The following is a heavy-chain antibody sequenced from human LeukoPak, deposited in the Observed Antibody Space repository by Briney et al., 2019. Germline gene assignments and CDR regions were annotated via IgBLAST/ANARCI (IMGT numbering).Heavy chain of an antibody. CDR1: GFTFRSEW. Sequence: GGSLRLSCEASGFTFRSEWMSWVRLIPGKGPEWVANINPDGSEKYYVDSVKGRFTISRDNPKNSLYLQMNSLRAEDTAVYYCARVDIVATMRGFDYWGQGTLVTVSS. V-gene: IGHV3-7*01. CDR3: ARVDIVATMRGFDY. CDR2: INPDGSEK. J-gene: IGHJ4*02. D-gene: IGHD5-12*01.